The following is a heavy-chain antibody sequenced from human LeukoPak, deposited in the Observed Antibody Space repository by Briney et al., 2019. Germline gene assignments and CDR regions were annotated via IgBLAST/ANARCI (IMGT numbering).Heavy chain of an antibody. D-gene: IGHD5-24*01. Sequence: GGSLRLSCAASGFTFDDYAMHWVRQAPGKGLEGVSLISGDAGSTYYADSVKGRFTISRDDSKNSLYLQMNSLRTEDTAFYYCAKDRYRGLDMATRPDYWGQGTLVTVSS. CDR3: AKDRYRGLDMATRPDY. CDR1: GFTFDDYA. V-gene: IGHV3-43*02. J-gene: IGHJ4*02. CDR2: ISGDAGST.